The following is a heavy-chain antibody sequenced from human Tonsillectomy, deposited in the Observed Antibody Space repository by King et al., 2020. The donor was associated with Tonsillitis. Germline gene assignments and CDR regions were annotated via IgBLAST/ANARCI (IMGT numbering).Heavy chain of an antibody. CDR1: GGSISSYY. V-gene: IGHV4-4*07. D-gene: IGHD4-11*01. CDR2: IYTSGST. CDR3: ARDELPTVTVDAFDI. Sequence: QLQESGPGLVKPSETLSLTCTVSGGSISSYYWSWIRQPAGKGLEWIGRIYTSGSTNYNPSLKSRVTMSVDTSKNQFSLKLSSVTAADTAVYYCARDELPTVTVDAFDIWGQGKMVTVSS. J-gene: IGHJ3*02.